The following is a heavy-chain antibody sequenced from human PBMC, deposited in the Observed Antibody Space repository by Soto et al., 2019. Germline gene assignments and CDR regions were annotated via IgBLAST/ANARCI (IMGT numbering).Heavy chain of an antibody. Sequence: GGSLRLSCAASGFTFSDYYMSWIRQAPGKGLEWVSYISSSSSYTTYADSVKGRFTISRDNAKNTLYLQMNSLRAEDTAVYYCARAGVTNGFDYWGQGVLVTVSS. CDR3: ARAGVTNGFDY. CDR2: ISSSSSYT. V-gene: IGHV3-11*06. CDR1: GFTFSDYY. J-gene: IGHJ4*02. D-gene: IGHD2-2*01.